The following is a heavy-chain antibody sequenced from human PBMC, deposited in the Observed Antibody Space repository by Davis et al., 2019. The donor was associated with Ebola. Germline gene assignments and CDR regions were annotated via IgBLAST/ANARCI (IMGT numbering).Heavy chain of an antibody. D-gene: IGHD3-16*01. V-gene: IGHV3-30-3*01. Sequence: GESLKISCAASGFTFSSYAMHWVRQAPGKGLEWVAVISYDGSNKYYADSVKGRFTISRDNSGKTVSLQMDSLRVEDTAMYYCAKDGNPNDKNGCDYYDHWGQGTLVTVSS. CDR3: AKDGNPNDKNGCDYYDH. J-gene: IGHJ4*02. CDR1: GFTFSSYA. CDR2: ISYDGSNK.